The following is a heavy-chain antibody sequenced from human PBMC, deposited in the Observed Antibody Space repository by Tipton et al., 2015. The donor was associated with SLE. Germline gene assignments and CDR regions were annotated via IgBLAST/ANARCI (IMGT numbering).Heavy chain of an antibody. D-gene: IGHD2-8*02. CDR1: GFTFSSYG. J-gene: IGHJ2*01. CDR3: AREGPCTGDVCYALRYFDL. CDR2: ISDRSSYI. V-gene: IGHV3-21*01. Sequence: SLRLSCAASGFTFSSYGMHWVRQAPGKGLEWVSSISDRSSYIYYADSVKGRFTISRDNAKNSLYLQMNNLRAEDTAVYYCAREGPCTGDVCYALRYFDLWGRGTLVTVSP.